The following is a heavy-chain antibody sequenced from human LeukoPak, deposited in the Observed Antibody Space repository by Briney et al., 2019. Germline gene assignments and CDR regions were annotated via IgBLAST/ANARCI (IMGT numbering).Heavy chain of an antibody. Sequence: GGSLRLSCAASGFTFSRYSMNWVRQAPGKGLECVSSISSSSRDIHHADSVKGRITISRDNAENSLYLQMNSLRAEDTAVYYCARDFDYDFWRGYPYFDLWGQGTLVTVSS. CDR1: GFTFSRYS. J-gene: IGHJ4*02. CDR2: ISSSSRDI. V-gene: IGHV3-21*01. D-gene: IGHD3-3*01. CDR3: ARDFDYDFWRGYPYFDL.